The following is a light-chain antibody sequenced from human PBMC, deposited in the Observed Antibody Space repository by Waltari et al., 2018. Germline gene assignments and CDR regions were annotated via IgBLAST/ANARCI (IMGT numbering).Light chain of an antibody. CDR2: YAS. V-gene: IGKV6-21*01. Sequence: ELLLTRFQVFQSRSPNEKATITGRASQNIGTDLHWYQQKPYQSPNLLIRYASRSFSGVPSRFSGSGSGTTFTLTISSLQAEDAATYYCHQSGSLPFTFGPGTKVDIK. CDR3: HQSGSLPFT. J-gene: IGKJ3*01. CDR1: QNIGTD.